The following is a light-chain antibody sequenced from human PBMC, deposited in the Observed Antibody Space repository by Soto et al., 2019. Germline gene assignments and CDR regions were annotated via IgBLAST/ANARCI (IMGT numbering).Light chain of an antibody. CDR3: QQYDNLPLT. CDR2: GAS. J-gene: IGKJ4*01. Sequence: DIVLTHSPGTLSLSPGERATVSCRASQSVSSNYLAWYQQKPGQAPRLLIYGASSRATGIPDRFSGSGSGTEFTLTISGLKPEDIETYYCQQYDNLPLTFGGGTKVDIK. CDR1: QSVSSNY. V-gene: IGKV3-20*01.